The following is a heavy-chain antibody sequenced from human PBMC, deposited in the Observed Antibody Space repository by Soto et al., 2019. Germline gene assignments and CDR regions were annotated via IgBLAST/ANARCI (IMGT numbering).Heavy chain of an antibody. CDR3: AREPMVRAAHGFDI. CDR2: INPNSVGT. J-gene: IGHJ3*02. Sequence: QVQLVQSGAEVKKPGASVKVSCKASGYTFTGHYMHWVRQAPGQGLEWMGWINPNSVGTNYAQKFQGRGTMTRDKSISTAYMELSRLRSDDTAVYYCAREPMVRAAHGFDIWGQGKMVTVSS. CDR1: GYTFTGHY. D-gene: IGHD3-10*01. V-gene: IGHV1-2*02.